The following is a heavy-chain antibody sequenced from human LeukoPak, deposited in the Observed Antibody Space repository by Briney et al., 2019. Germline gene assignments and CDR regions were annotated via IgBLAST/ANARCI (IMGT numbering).Heavy chain of an antibody. CDR3: AREVRVLHYYYYYYYMDV. CDR2: IYYSGST. V-gene: IGHV4-39*01. CDR1: GGSISSSSYY. Sequence: PSETLSLTCTVSGGSISSSSYYWGWIRQPPGKGLEWIGSIYYSGSTYYNPSLKSRVTISVDTSKNQFSLKLSSVTAADTAVYYCAREVRVLHYYYYYYYMDVWGKGTTVTISS. D-gene: IGHD3-10*01. J-gene: IGHJ6*03.